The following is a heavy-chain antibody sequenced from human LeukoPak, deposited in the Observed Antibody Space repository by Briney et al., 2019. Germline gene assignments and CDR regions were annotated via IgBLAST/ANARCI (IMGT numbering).Heavy chain of an antibody. Sequence: WASVKVSCKASGYTFTSYYMHWVRQAPGQGLEWMGRIIPILGIANYAQKFQGRVTITADKSTSTAYMELSSLRSEDTAVYYCARDLPQVRRGYYYYMDVWGKGTTVTVSS. J-gene: IGHJ6*03. CDR2: IIPILGIA. D-gene: IGHD3-10*01. CDR3: ARDLPQVRRGYYYYMDV. CDR1: GYTFTSYY. V-gene: IGHV1-69*04.